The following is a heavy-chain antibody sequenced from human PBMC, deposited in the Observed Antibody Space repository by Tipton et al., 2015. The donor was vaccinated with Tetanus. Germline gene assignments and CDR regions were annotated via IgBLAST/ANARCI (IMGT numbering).Heavy chain of an antibody. CDR2: ILYGGGT. D-gene: IGHD5-24*01. CDR1: GGSVSSGSYY. Sequence: LRLSCSIFGGSVSSGSYYWAWIRQPPGKGLEYIGYILYGGGTHYNPSLKSRVTVSADPSQNQFSLKLTSVTAADTAVYYCAGEWVHLDGAFDLWGQGILVSVSS. CDR3: AGEWVHLDGAFDL. V-gene: IGHV4-61*01. J-gene: IGHJ5*02.